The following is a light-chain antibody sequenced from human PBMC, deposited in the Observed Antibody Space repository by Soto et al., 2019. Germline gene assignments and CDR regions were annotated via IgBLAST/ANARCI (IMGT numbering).Light chain of an antibody. J-gene: IGLJ1*01. Sequence: QSVLTQPASVSGSPGQSITISCTGARTDVDGHDYVSWYQQHPGQAPKLMIFDVHNRPSGASSRFSGSKSGDTASLTISGLQAEDDGDYYCSSYTASAPFYVFGTGTKVTVL. CDR2: DVH. CDR3: SSYTASAPFYV. V-gene: IGLV2-14*03. CDR1: RTDVDGHDY.